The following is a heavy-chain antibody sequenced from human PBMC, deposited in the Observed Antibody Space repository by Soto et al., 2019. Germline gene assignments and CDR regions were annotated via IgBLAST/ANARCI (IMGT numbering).Heavy chain of an antibody. V-gene: IGHV3-23*01. Sequence: GGSLRLSCAASGFTFSSYAMTWVRQAPGKGLEWVSAISGSGGSTYYADSVKGGFTISRDNSKNTLFLQMSSLRAEDTAIYHCAKRNTIFGVVPYGLDVWGQGTTVTVSS. CDR2: ISGSGGST. CDR1: GFTFSSYA. D-gene: IGHD3-3*01. J-gene: IGHJ6*02. CDR3: AKRNTIFGVVPYGLDV.